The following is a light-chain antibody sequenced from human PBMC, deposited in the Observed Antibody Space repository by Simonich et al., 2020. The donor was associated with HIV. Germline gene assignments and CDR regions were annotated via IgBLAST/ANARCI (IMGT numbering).Light chain of an antibody. CDR1: SGSVSTSYY. CDR3: VLYMGSGISV. Sequence: QTVVTQEPSFSVSPGGTITLTCGLTSGSVSTSYYPSWYHQTPGPAPRTLIYSTNTRSSGVPDRFSGSILGNKATLTITGAQADDESDYYCVLYMGSGISVFGGGTKLTVL. CDR2: STN. V-gene: IGLV8-61*01. J-gene: IGLJ3*02.